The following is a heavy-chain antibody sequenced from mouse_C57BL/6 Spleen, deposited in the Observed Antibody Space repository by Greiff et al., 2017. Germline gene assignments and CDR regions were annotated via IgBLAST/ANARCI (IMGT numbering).Heavy chain of an antibody. CDR1: GYTFTSYT. J-gene: IGHJ2*01. Sequence: QVQLQQSGAELARPGASVKMSCKASGYTFTSYTMHWVKQRPGQGLEWIGYINPSSGYTKYNQKFKDKATLTADKSSSTAYMQLSSLTSEDSAVYYSAKDDYFSSYFDVWGQGTTLTVSS. CDR2: INPSSGYT. D-gene: IGHD2-4*01. V-gene: IGHV1-4*01. CDR3: AKDDYFSSYFDV.